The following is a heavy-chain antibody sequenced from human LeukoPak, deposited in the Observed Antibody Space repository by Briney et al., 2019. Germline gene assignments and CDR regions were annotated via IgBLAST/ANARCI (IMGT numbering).Heavy chain of an antibody. Sequence: PGGSLRLSCAASGFPFAGYAMSWVRRAPGKGLEWVSGISGSGGNTYYADSVKGRFTISRDNSKNTLYLQMNSMSAEDTAVYYCAKSPLVGSYSGYFDYWGQGALVTVSS. D-gene: IGHD3-10*01. V-gene: IGHV3-23*01. CDR2: ISGSGGNT. J-gene: IGHJ4*02. CDR3: AKSPLVGSYSGYFDY. CDR1: GFPFAGYA.